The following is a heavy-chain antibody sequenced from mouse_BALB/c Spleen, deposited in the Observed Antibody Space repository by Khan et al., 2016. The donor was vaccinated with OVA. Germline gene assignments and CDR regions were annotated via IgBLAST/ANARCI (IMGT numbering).Heavy chain of an antibody. J-gene: IGHJ4*01. CDR2: IWSDGSA. CDR1: GFSLTNYG. V-gene: IGHV2-6-1*01. Sequence: QVQLKESGPGLVVPSQSLSITCTISGFSLTNYGVHWVRQPPGKGLEWLVVIWSDGSATYNSALKSRLSISKDNSKKQVFLKMNSLQTDDTAMYYCARQPYYHYYIMDYWGQGTSVTVSS. D-gene: IGHD2-10*01. CDR3: ARQPYYHYYIMDY.